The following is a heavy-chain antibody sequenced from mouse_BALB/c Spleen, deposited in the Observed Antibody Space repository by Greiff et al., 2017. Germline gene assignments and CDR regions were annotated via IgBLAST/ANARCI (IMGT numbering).Heavy chain of an antibody. CDR3: ARAGDYGYEVDY. V-gene: IGHV5-6-5*01. CDR1: GFTFSSYA. Sequence: EVQRVESGGGLVKPGGSLKLSCAASGFTFSSYAMSWVRQTPEKRLEWVASISSGGSTYYPDSVKGRFTISRDNARNILYLQMSSLRSEDTAMYYCARAGDYGYEVDYWGQGTTLTVSS. J-gene: IGHJ2*01. CDR2: ISSGGST. D-gene: IGHD2-2*01.